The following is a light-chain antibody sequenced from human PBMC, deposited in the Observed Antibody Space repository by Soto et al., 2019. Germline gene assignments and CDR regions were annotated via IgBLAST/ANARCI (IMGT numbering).Light chain of an antibody. Sequence: EIVLTQSPATLSLSPGERAALSCRASQGVGRFLAWYQQKPGQAPRLLIYDASNRATGIPARFSGSRSETDFTLAIDNLEPEDFAVYYCQQRGGWPLTFGGGPR. V-gene: IGKV3-11*01. CDR2: DAS. J-gene: IGKJ4*01. CDR1: QGVGRF. CDR3: QQRGGWPLT.